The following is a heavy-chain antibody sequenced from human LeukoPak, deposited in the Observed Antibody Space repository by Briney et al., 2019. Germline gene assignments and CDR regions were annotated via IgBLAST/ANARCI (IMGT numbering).Heavy chain of an antibody. J-gene: IGHJ5*02. CDR1: GFTFTSSA. CDR3: AAVARGQEYNRFDP. V-gene: IGHV1-58*02. Sequence: GTSVKVSCKASGFTFTSSAMQWVRQARGQRLEWIGWIVVGSGNTNYAQKFQERVTITRDMSTSTAYMELSSLRSEDTAVYYCAAVARGQEYNRFDPWGQGTLVTVSS. CDR2: IVVGSGNT.